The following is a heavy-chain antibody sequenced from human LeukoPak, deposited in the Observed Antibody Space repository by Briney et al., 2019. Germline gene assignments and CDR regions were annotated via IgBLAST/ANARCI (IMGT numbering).Heavy chain of an antibody. V-gene: IGHV4-30-2*01. CDR1: GSSISSGGYS. CDR2: IYHSGST. CDR3: ATGATYQPFAFDI. Sequence: SETLSLTCAVSGSSISSGGYSWSWIWQPPGKGLEWIGYIYHSGSTYYNPSLKSRVTISVDRSKNQFSLKLSSVTAADTAVYYCATGATYQPFAFDIWGQGTMVTVSS. D-gene: IGHD2-2*01. J-gene: IGHJ3*02.